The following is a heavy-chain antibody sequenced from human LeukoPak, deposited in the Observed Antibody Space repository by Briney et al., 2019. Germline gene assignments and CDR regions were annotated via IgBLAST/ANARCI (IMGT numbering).Heavy chain of an antibody. V-gene: IGHV6-1*01. CDR1: GDSVSSNSVT. CDR3: ARSGSGGWIGH. Sequence: SQTLSLTCAISGDSVSSNSVTWNWIRQSPSRGLEWLGRTYYRSKWYNGYAVFVKSRISVNPDTSKNQFSLQLNSVTPEDTAVYYCARSGSGGWIGHWGQGTLVTVSS. J-gene: IGHJ4*02. D-gene: IGHD6-19*01. CDR2: TYYRSKWYN.